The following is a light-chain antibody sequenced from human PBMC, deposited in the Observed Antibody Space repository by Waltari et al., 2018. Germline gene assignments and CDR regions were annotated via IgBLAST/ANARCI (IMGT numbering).Light chain of an antibody. CDR3: QAWDSHTAI. V-gene: IGLV3-1*01. CDR2: QDS. J-gene: IGLJ2*01. CDR1: NSGHNF. Sequence: SYELPQPPSLSVSPRQTAIVSCSGGNSGHNFPSWYQLRPGQSPVLVIFQDSKRPSGIPERFSGSISGNTATLTISGTQAMDEADYFCQAWDSHTAIFGGGTGLTVL.